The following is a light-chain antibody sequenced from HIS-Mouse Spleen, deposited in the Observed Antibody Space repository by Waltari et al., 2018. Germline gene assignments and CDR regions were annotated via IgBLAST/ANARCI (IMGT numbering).Light chain of an antibody. CDR1: SSDVGGYNY. Sequence: QSALTQPPSASGSPGQSVTISRTGTSSDVGGYNYVSWYQQHPGKAPKLMIYEVSKRPSGVPDRVSGSKAGNTASLTVSGLQAEDEADYYCSSYAGSNNYVFGTGTKVTVL. CDR2: EVS. CDR3: SSYAGSNNYV. J-gene: IGLJ1*01. V-gene: IGLV2-8*01.